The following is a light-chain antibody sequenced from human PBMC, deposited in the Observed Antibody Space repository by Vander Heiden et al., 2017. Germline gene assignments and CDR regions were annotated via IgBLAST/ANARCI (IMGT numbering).Light chain of an antibody. Sequence: DIVMIQTPDYQAVSLVEVATTHCKCSQTILYSSNNNNSLAWYQQKPGQPPQVLIYCASTRESGVPDRFSGSGSGTDFTLTISSLQAEDVAVYYCQQDYNTPYTFGQGTNLEIK. V-gene: IGKV4-1*01. J-gene: IGKJ2*01. CDR1: QTILYSSNNNNS. CDR2: CAS. CDR3: QQDYNTPYT.